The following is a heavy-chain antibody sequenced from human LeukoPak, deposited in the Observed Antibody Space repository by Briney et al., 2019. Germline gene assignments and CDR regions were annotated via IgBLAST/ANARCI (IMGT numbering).Heavy chain of an antibody. CDR3: ASHLLGPNADYYYYGMDV. V-gene: IGHV1-69*04. Sequence: SVKVSCKASGGTFSSYAISWVRQAPGQGLEWMGRIIPILGIANYAQRFQGRVTITADKSTSTAYMELSSLRSEDTAVYYCASHLLGPNADYYYYGMDVWGQGTTVTVSS. CDR2: IIPILGIA. CDR1: GGTFSSYA. D-gene: IGHD3-16*01. J-gene: IGHJ6*02.